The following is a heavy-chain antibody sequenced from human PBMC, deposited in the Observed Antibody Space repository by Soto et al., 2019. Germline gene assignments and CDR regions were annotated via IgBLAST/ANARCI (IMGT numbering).Heavy chain of an antibody. J-gene: IGHJ4*02. Sequence: GGSLRLSCAASGFTFSSYSMNWVRQAQGKGLEWVSYISSSSSTIYYADSVKGRFTISRDNAKNSLYLQMNSLRDEDTAVYYCARDQMEKYYDILTGYYSPYYFDYWGQGTLVTVSS. CDR1: GFTFSSYS. CDR2: ISSSSSTI. V-gene: IGHV3-48*02. D-gene: IGHD3-9*01. CDR3: ARDQMEKYYDILTGYYSPYYFDY.